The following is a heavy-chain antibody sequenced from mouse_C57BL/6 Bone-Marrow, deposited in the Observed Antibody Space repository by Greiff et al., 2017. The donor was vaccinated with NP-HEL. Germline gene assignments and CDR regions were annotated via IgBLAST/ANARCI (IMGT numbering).Heavy chain of an antibody. Sequence: VKLQESGPELVKPGASVKISCKASGYAFSSSWMNWVKQRPGKGLEWIGRIYPGDGDTNYNGKFKGKATLTADKSSSTAYMQLSSLTSEDSAVYFCAKSPITTVVATTSRYFDVWGTGTTVTVSS. CDR1: GYAFSSSW. CDR3: AKSPITTVVATTSRYFDV. V-gene: IGHV1-82*01. J-gene: IGHJ1*03. D-gene: IGHD1-1*01. CDR2: IYPGDGDT.